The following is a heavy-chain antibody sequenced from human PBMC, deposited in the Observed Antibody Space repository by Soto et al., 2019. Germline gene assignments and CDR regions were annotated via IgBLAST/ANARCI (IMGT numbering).Heavy chain of an antibody. CDR2: IYYSGST. V-gene: IGHV4-31*01. D-gene: IGHD3-3*01. CDR1: GGSISSGGYY. J-gene: IGHJ5*02. CDR3: ARSVFP. Sequence: QVQLQESGPGLVKPSQTLSLTCTVSGGSISSGGYYWSWIRQHPGKGLEWIGYIYYSGSTYYNPSPKSPVNLTVNTAKNPFPLKLSSVAAAGTAIYYCARSVFPWGQGTLVTVSS.